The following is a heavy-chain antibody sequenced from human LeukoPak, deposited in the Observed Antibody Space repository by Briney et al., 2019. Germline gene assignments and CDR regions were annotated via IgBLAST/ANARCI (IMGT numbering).Heavy chain of an antibody. Sequence: GASVTVSCKASGYTFTSYGISWVRPAPGQGLEWMGWISAYNGNTNYAQKLQGRVTMTTDTSTSTAYMELRSLRSDDTAVYYCARDARPRVVVVPAAHYYYYYGMDVWGQGTTVTVSS. CDR2: ISAYNGNT. CDR3: ARDARPRVVVVPAAHYYYYYGMDV. CDR1: GYTFTSYG. V-gene: IGHV1-18*01. J-gene: IGHJ6*02. D-gene: IGHD2-2*01.